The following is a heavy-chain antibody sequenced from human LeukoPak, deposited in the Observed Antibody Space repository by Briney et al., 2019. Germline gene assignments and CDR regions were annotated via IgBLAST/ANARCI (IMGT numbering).Heavy chain of an antibody. V-gene: IGHV1-69*13. CDR2: IIPIFGTA. Sequence: SVKVSCKASGYTFTSYDINWVRQATGQGLEWMGGIIPIFGTANYAQKFQGRVTITADESTSTAYMELSSLRSEDTAVYYCAREGPTVVTPEVAFDIWGQGTMVTVSS. CDR3: AREGPTVVTPEVAFDI. D-gene: IGHD4-23*01. J-gene: IGHJ3*02. CDR1: GYTFTSYD.